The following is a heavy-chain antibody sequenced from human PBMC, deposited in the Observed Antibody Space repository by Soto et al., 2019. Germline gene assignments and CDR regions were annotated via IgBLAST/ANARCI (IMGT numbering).Heavy chain of an antibody. CDR3: AHKGEGSRGFKY. CDR2: IYWDE. D-gene: IGHD1-26*01. CDR1: GFSLSTSGVG. Sequence: QITLKESGPTLVKPTQTLTLTCTFSGFSLSTSGVGVGWIRQPPGKALEWLALIYWDERYSPSLKSRLTITKDTSRNPVVLTMTNMDPVDTATYYCAHKGEGSRGFKYWGQGTLVIVSS. J-gene: IGHJ4*02. V-gene: IGHV2-5*02.